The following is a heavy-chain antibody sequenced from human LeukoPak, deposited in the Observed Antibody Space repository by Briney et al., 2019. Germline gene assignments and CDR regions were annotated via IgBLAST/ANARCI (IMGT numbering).Heavy chain of an antibody. CDR1: GGSVSSGSYY. D-gene: IGHD3-16*02. Sequence: SETLSLTCTVSGGSVSSGSYYWSWIRQPPGTGLEWIGYIYYSGSTNYNPSLKSRVTISVDTSKNQFSLKLSSVTAADTAVYYCARGGMEGWGSYRYFDYWGQGTLVTVSS. J-gene: IGHJ4*02. CDR3: ARGGMEGWGSYRYFDY. V-gene: IGHV4-61*01. CDR2: IYYSGST.